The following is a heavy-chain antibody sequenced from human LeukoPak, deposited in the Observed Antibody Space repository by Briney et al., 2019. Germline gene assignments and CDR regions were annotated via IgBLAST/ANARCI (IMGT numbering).Heavy chain of an antibody. D-gene: IGHD5-12*01. CDR2: ISWNSGSI. CDR1: GFTFDDYA. V-gene: IGHV3-9*01. CDR3: ARDYGRGWLRSFDY. Sequence: GGSLRLSCAASGFTFDDYAMHWVRQAPGKGLEWVSGISWNSGSIGYVDSVKGRFTISRDNAKNSLYLQMNSLRAEDTALYYCARDYGRGWLRSFDYWGQGTLVTVSS. J-gene: IGHJ4*02.